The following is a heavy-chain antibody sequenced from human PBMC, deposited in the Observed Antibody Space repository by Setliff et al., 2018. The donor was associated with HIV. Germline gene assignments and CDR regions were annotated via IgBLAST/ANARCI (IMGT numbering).Heavy chain of an antibody. CDR1: GDSLSSGDSY. Sequence: PSETLSLTCSVSGDSLSSGDSYWAWIRQPPGKGLEWIGSIYYTGSTFSNPSLKSRVTISGGTTRSQFSLKLDSVTAADTALYYCARRSLNSTPDAFGIWGQGTMVTVS. J-gene: IGHJ3*02. CDR3: ARRSLNSTPDAFGI. V-gene: IGHV4-39*01. CDR2: IYYTGST. D-gene: IGHD1-26*01.